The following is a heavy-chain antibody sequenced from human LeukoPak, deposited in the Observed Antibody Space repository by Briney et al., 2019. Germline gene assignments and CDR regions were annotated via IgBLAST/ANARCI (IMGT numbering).Heavy chain of an antibody. Sequence: SETLSLTCTVSGGSISSYYWSWIRQPPGKGLEWIAYIYYSGSTNYNPSLKSRVTISVDTSKNQFSLKLSSVTAAGTAVYYCARVTLTTVIDYWGQGTLVTVSS. D-gene: IGHD4-17*01. J-gene: IGHJ4*02. CDR1: GGSISSYY. CDR3: ARVTLTTVIDY. V-gene: IGHV4-59*01. CDR2: IYYSGST.